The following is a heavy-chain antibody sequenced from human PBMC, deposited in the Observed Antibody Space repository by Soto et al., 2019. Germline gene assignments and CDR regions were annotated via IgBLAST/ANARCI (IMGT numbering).Heavy chain of an antibody. CDR2: ISVSGDST. J-gene: IGHJ4*02. CDR1: GFTFSTYA. V-gene: IGHV3-23*01. CDR3: ATRHLPYCSGGTCNPFDF. D-gene: IGHD2-15*01. Sequence: GGSLRLCCAASGFTFSTYAMSWVRQTPGKGLEWVSTISVSGDSTYSADSVKGRFAVSRDNSKNTVYLQMNSLRAEDTAIYYCATRHLPYCSGGTCNPFDFWGQGTLVTVSS.